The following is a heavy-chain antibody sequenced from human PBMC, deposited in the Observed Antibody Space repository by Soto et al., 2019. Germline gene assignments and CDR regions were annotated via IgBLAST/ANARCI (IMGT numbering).Heavy chain of an antibody. CDR2: IYYSGST. D-gene: IGHD1-1*01. CDR3: ARQGTTENWFDP. CDR1: GGSISSYY. V-gene: IGHV4-59*08. Sequence: KTSETLSLTCTVSGGSISSYYWSWIRQPPGKGLEWIGYIYYSGSTNYNPSLKSRVTISVDTSKNQFSLKLSSVTAADTAVYYCARQGTTENWFDPWGQGTLVTVSS. J-gene: IGHJ5*02.